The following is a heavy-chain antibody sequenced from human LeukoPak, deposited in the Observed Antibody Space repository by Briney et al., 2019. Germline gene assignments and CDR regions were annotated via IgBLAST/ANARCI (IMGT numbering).Heavy chain of an antibody. Sequence: GASVKVSCKSSGYTFTGYYLHWTRQAPGQGLEWMGWINPNTGGTNYAQNFQGRVTMTRDTSISTAYMDLSSLRSDDTAVYYCARHDGRYFYGLDVWGQGTTVTVSS. CDR1: GYTFTGYY. CDR3: ARHDGRYFYGLDV. D-gene: IGHD1-26*01. CDR2: INPNTGGT. V-gene: IGHV1-2*02. J-gene: IGHJ6*02.